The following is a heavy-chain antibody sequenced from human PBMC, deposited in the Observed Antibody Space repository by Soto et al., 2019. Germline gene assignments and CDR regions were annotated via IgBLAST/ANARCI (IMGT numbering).Heavy chain of an antibody. CDR2: INHSGST. D-gene: IGHD4-17*01. Sequence: ASETLSLTCGVYGGSFSDYYWSWIRQPPGKGLEWIGEINHSGSTNYNPSLKSRVTISGDMSKNQFSLKLSSVTAADTAVYYCGRISSHGDYAYWGQGTLVTVSS. J-gene: IGHJ4*02. V-gene: IGHV4-34*01. CDR3: GRISSHGDYAY. CDR1: GGSFSDYY.